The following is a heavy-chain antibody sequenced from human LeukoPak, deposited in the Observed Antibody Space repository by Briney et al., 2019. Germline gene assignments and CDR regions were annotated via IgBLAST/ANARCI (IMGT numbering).Heavy chain of an antibody. Sequence: LPGGSLRLSCAASGFTFSSYAMSWVRQAPGKGLEWVSAISGSGGSTFYADSVKGRFTISRDNSKNTLYLQMNSLRAEDTAVYYCAKGASGSYGYFNYWGQGTLVTVSS. D-gene: IGHD1-26*01. J-gene: IGHJ4*02. CDR2: ISGSGGST. V-gene: IGHV3-23*01. CDR3: AKGASGSYGYFNY. CDR1: GFTFSSYA.